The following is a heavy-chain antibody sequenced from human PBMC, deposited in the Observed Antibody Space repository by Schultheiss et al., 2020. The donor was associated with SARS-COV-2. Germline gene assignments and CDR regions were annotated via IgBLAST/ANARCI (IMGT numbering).Heavy chain of an antibody. CDR1: GFTFSSYG. D-gene: IGHD2-8*01. CDR3: AKSRADCTNGVCYPLSFDP. J-gene: IGHJ5*02. V-gene: IGHV3-33*06. Sequence: GGSLRLSCAASGFTFSSYGMHWVRQAPGKGLEWVAVIWYDGSNKYYVDSVKGRFTISRDNSKNTLYLQMNSLRAEDTAVYYCAKSRADCTNGVCYPLSFDPWGQGTLVTVSS. CDR2: IWYDGSNK.